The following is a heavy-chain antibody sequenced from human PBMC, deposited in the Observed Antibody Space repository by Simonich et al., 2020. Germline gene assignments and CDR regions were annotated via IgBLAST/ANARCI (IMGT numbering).Heavy chain of an antibody. D-gene: IGHD2-2*01. Sequence: QVQLQQWGAGLLKPSETLSLTCAVYGGSFSGYYWSWIRQPPGKGLEWIGEINHSGRTKYNPSLKSRVPISVDTSKNQFSLKLSSVTAADTAVYYCARHPRLGYCSSTSCYDAFDIWGQGTMVTVSS. CDR1: GGSFSGYY. CDR3: ARHPRLGYCSSTSCYDAFDI. V-gene: IGHV4-34*01. J-gene: IGHJ3*02. CDR2: INHSGRT.